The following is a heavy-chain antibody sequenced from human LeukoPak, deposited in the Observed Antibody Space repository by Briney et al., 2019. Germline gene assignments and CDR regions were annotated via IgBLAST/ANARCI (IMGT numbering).Heavy chain of an antibody. CDR2: IYYSGST. D-gene: IGHD5-24*01. V-gene: IGHV4-59*11. CDR3: ASSRDGYNYADAFDI. Sequence: SETLSLTCTVSGGSISSHYWSWIRQPPGKGLEWIGYIYYSGSTNYNPSLKSRVTISVDTSKNQFSLKLSSVTAADTAVYYCASSRDGYNYADAFDIWGQGTMVTVSS. J-gene: IGHJ3*02. CDR1: GGSISSHY.